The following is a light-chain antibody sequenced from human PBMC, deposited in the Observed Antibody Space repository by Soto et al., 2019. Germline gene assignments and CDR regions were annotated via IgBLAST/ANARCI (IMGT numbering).Light chain of an antibody. CDR3: QQRSNWPPIT. CDR1: HSVSSN. J-gene: IGKJ5*01. CDR2: GAS. V-gene: IGKV3-11*01. Sequence: IVMTQSPATLSVSPGERATLSCRASHSVSSNLAWYQQIPGQAPRLLIFGASRRATGVPDRFSGSGSGTDFTLTISSLEPEDFAVYYCQQRSNWPPITFGQGTRLEIK.